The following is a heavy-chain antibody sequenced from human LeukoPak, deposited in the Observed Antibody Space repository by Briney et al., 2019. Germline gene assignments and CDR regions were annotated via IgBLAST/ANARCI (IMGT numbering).Heavy chain of an antibody. V-gene: IGHV3-23*01. CDR3: AKAIYSYGSCVDY. CDR2: ISGSGGST. J-gene: IGHJ4*02. Sequence: SCKASGGTFSNYAMSWVRQAPGKGLEWVSTISGSGGSTYYADSVKGRFTISRDNSKNTLYLQMNSLRAEDTAVYYCAKAIYSYGSCVDYWGQGILVTVSS. CDR1: GGTFSNYA. D-gene: IGHD5-18*01.